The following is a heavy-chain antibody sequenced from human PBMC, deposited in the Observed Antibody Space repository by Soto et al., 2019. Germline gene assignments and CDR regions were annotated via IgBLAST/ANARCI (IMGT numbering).Heavy chain of an antibody. J-gene: IGHJ4*02. CDR1: GGSISRSNW. D-gene: IGHD3-9*01. CDR2: IYHGGST. V-gene: IGHV4-4*02. Sequence: PSETLSLTCAVSGGSISRSNWWSWVRQSPGKGLEWIGEIYHGGSTDYNPSLKSRVTISVDKSKNQFSLKLSSLTAADTAVYYCARSITFDWLFFDNWGQGTLVTAPQ. CDR3: ARSITFDWLFFDN.